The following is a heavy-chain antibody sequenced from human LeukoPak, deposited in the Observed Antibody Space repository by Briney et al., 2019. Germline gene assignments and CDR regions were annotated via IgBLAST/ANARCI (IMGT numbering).Heavy chain of an antibody. CDR3: AEGRFGETLYFDY. CDR2: IYSGGST. CDR1: GFIVSSNY. V-gene: IGHV3-53*01. J-gene: IGHJ4*02. Sequence: GGSLRLSCAASGFIVSSNYMSWVRQAPGKGLEWVSVIYSGGSTYYADSVKGRFTISRDNSKNTLYLQMNSLRAEDTAVYYCAEGRFGETLYFDYWGQGTLVTVSS. D-gene: IGHD3-10*01.